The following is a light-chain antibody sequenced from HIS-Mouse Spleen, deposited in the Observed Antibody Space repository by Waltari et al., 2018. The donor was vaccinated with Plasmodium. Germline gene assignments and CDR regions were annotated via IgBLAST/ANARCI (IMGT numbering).Light chain of an antibody. CDR2: EGS. Sequence: QSALTQPASVSGSPGQSITISCTGTSSDVGSYNLVSWYQQHPGKAPKRMIYEGSKRPSGCSNRFSGSKSGNTASLTISGLQAEDEADYYCCSYAGSSTNWVFGGGTKLTVL. CDR3: CSYAGSSTNWV. CDR1: SSDVGSYNL. V-gene: IGLV2-23*01. J-gene: IGLJ3*02.